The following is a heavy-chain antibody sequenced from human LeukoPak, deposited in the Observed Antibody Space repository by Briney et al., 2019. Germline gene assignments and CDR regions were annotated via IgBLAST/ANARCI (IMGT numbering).Heavy chain of an antibody. J-gene: IGHJ6*03. Sequence: PGGSLRLSCAASGFTFSCHAMSWVRQAPGKGLEWVSSLSGSGGTTYHADSVKGRFSISRDNSKNTLYLQLNSLRAEDTAVYYCAKGGSTSRVTTSRVVFGYYYYLDVWGKGTPVTVSS. CDR3: AKGGSTSRVTTSRVVFGYYYYLDV. CDR2: LSGSGGTT. V-gene: IGHV3-23*01. CDR1: GFTFSCHA. D-gene: IGHD4-17*01.